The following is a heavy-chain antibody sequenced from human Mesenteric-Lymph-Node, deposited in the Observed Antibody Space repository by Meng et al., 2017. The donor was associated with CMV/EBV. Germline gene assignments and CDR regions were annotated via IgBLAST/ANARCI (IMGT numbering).Heavy chain of an antibody. D-gene: IGHD6-13*01. V-gene: IGHV2-5*02. Sequence: SPSTVGVGLSWIRQPPGKAREWLELIYWDDDERYSPSLKSRLTITKDTTKNQVVLTVANVDPVDTATYSCAHRRTGGGHWYPASFDYWGQGTLVTVSS. CDR1: SPSTVGVG. J-gene: IGHJ4*02. CDR3: AHRRTGGGHWYPASFDY. CDR2: IYWDDDE.